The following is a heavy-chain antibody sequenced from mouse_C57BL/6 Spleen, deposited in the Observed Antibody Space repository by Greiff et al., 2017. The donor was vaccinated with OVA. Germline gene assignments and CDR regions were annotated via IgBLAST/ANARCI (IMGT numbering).Heavy chain of an antibody. V-gene: IGHV14-2*01. D-gene: IGHD4-1*01. CDR3: ARLGLYYFDY. CDR1: GFNIKDYY. Sequence: EVQLQQSGAELVKPGASVKLSCTASGFNIKDYYMHWVKQRTEQGLEWIGRIDPEDGETKSAPKFQGKATITADTSSNQAYLQLSSLTSADTAVYYCARLGLYYFDYWGQGTTLTVSS. J-gene: IGHJ2*01. CDR2: IDPEDGET.